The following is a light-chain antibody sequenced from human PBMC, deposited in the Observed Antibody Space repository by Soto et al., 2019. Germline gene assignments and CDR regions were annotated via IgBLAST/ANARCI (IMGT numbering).Light chain of an antibody. Sequence: DIVMTQSPLSLPVTPGEPASISCRSSQSLLHSNGYNYLDWYLQKPGQSPQLLIYLGSNRASGGPDRFSGRGSGTDFTLKISRVEAEDVVVYYGMQALQTPLYTFGQGTKVEIK. CDR2: LGS. V-gene: IGKV2-28*01. CDR1: QSLLHSNGYNY. J-gene: IGKJ2*01. CDR3: MQALQTPLYT.